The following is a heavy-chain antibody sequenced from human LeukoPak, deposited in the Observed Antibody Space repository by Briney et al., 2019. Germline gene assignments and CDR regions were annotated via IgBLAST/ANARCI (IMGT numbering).Heavy chain of an antibody. J-gene: IGHJ6*03. CDR1: GFTFSSYG. CDR2: IRYDGSNK. CDR3: ARESGNWNYGDYYYMDV. D-gene: IGHD1-7*01. Sequence: GGSLRLSCAASGFTFSSYGMHWVRQAPGKGLEWVAFIRYDGSNKYYADSVKGRFTISRDNSKNTLYLQMNSLRAEDTAVYYCARESGNWNYGDYYYMDVWGKGTTVTVSS. V-gene: IGHV3-30*02.